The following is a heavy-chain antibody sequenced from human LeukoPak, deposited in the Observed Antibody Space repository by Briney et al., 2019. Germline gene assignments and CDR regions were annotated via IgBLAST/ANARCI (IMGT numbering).Heavy chain of an antibody. V-gene: IGHV3-7*01. Sequence: PGGSLRLSCAASGFTFSSYWMHWVRQAPGKGLEWVANIKQDGSEKYYVDSVKGRFTISRDNAKNSLYLQLNSPRAEDTAVYYCARGVGGADYWGQGTLVTVSS. CDR3: ARGVGGADY. J-gene: IGHJ4*02. CDR2: IKQDGSEK. CDR1: GFTFSSYW. D-gene: IGHD2-21*01.